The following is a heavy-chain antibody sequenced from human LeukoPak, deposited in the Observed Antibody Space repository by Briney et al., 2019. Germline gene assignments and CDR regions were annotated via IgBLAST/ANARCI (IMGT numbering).Heavy chain of an antibody. CDR3: AKTQGYYDA. CDR1: GFTFSNYA. CDR2: IYGSDDKT. V-gene: IGHV3-23*01. J-gene: IGHJ5*02. D-gene: IGHD2-15*01. Sequence: GGSLRLSCVASGFTFSNYAMSWVRRAPGKGLELVSGIYGSDDKTVYGDAVKGRFTISRDNSKNTLYLQMNSLRADDTAVYYCAKTQGYYDAWGQGALVTVSS.